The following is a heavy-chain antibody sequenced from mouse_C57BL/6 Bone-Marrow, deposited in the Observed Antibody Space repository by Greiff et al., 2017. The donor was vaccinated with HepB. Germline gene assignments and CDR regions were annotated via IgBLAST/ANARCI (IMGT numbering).Heavy chain of an antibody. CDR3: ASYYDGYFDV. D-gene: IGHD2-4*01. CDR1: GFTFSDFY. CDR2: SRNKANDYTT. Sequence: EVKVVESGGGLVQSGRSLRLSCATSGFTFSDFYMEWVRQAPGKGLEWIAASRNKANDYTTEYSASVKGRFIVSRDTSQSILYLQMNALRAEDTAIYYCASYYDGYFDVWGTGTTVTVSS. V-gene: IGHV7-1*01. J-gene: IGHJ1*03.